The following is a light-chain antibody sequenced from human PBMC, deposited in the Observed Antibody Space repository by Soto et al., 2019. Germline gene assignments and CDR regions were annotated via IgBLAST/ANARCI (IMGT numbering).Light chain of an antibody. Sequence: DIQMTQSPSSLSASVGDRVTITCRTSQPISDYLNWYQQKPGKAPSLLIYTASNLQTGVPSRFSGSGSGTHFTLTISSLQTEDFATYYCQQSYNTPRTFGRGTKVEIK. CDR1: QPISDY. CDR2: TAS. CDR3: QQSYNTPRT. V-gene: IGKV1-39*01. J-gene: IGKJ1*01.